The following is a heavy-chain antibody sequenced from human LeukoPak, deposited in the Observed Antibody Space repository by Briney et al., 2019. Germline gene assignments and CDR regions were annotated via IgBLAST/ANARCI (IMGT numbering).Heavy chain of an antibody. V-gene: IGHV1-69*13. D-gene: IGHD2-15*01. Sequence: ASVKVSCKASGGTFSSYAISWVRQAPGQGLEWKGGIIPIFGTANYAQKFQGRVTITADESTSTAYMELSSLRSEDTAVYYCAREYCSGGSCYKDAEYFQHWGQGTLVTVSS. J-gene: IGHJ1*01. CDR1: GGTFSSYA. CDR2: IIPIFGTA. CDR3: AREYCSGGSCYKDAEYFQH.